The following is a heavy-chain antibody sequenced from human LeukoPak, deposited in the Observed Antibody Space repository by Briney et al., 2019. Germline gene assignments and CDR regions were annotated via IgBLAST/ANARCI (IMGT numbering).Heavy chain of an antibody. CDR2: ISAYNGNT. J-gene: IGHJ6*03. D-gene: IGHD3-9*01. CDR1: GYTFTSYG. CDR3: ARAPVLRYFDWLRLGDYYMDV. Sequence: ASVKVSCKASGYTFTSYGISWVRQAPGQGLEWMGWISAYNGNTNYAQKLQGRVTMTTDTSTSTAYMELRSLRSDDTAVCYCARAPVLRYFDWLRLGDYYMDVWGKGTTVTVSS. V-gene: IGHV1-18*01.